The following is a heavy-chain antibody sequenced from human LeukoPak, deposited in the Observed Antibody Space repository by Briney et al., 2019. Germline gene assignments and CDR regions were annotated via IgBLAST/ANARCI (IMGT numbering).Heavy chain of an antibody. J-gene: IGHJ6*02. Sequence: SQTLSLTCIVSGGSTSCGSYYWSWIRQPAGKGLEWIGRIYTSGSTNYNPSLKSRVTISVDTSKNQFSLKLSSVTAADTAVYYCARATYYYYGMDVWGQGTTVTVSS. CDR2: IYTSGST. CDR3: ARATYYYYGMDV. CDR1: GGSTSCGSYY. V-gene: IGHV4-61*02.